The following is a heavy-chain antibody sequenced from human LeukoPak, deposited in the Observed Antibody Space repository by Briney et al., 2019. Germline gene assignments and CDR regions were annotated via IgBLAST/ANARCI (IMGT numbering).Heavy chain of an antibody. Sequence: ASVKVSCKASGYTFTGYYMHWVRQAPGQGLEWMGRINPNSGGTNYAQKFQGRVTMTRDTSISTAYMELSRLRSGDTAVYYCARDTRGYSYGYQDYWGQGTLVTVSS. CDR1: GYTFTGYY. CDR2: INPNSGGT. J-gene: IGHJ4*02. V-gene: IGHV1-2*06. CDR3: ARDTRGYSYGYQDY. D-gene: IGHD5-18*01.